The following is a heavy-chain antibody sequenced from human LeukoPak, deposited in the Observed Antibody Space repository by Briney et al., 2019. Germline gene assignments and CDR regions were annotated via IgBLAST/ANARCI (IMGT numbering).Heavy chain of an antibody. Sequence: SETLSLTCAVYGGSFSGYYWSWIRQPPGKGLEWIGEINHSGSTNYNPSLKSRVTISVDTSKNQFSLKLSSVTAADTAVYYCARGHPRLWITMARANWFDPWGQGTLVTVSS. CDR3: ARGHPRLWITMARANWFDP. D-gene: IGHD3-10*01. V-gene: IGHV4-34*01. CDR1: GGSFSGYY. CDR2: INHSGST. J-gene: IGHJ5*02.